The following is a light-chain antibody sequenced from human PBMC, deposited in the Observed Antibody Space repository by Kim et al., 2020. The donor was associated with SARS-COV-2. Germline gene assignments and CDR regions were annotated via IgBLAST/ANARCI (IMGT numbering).Light chain of an antibody. CDR2: EVT. V-gene: IGLV2-23*02. CDR1: SSDVGSYTH. Sequence: QSITISCTGSSSDVGSYTHVSWYQHHPGKAPKVIIYEVTKRPSGISNRFSGSKSGNTASLTISGLLPEDEGDYYCCSSYATSSTFVFGGGTQLTVL. J-gene: IGLJ2*01. CDR3: CSSYATSSTFV.